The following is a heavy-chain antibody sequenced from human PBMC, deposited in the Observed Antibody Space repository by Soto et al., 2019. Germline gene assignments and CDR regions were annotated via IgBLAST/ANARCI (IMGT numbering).Heavy chain of an antibody. CDR3: ARNPQWLVVDY. Sequence: QVQLVESGGGVVQPGRSLRLSCAASGFTFSSYGMHWVRQAPGKGLEWVAAIWYDGSNKYYADSVKGRFTISRDNSKNTLYLQMNSLRAEDTAVYYCARNPQWLVVDYWGQGTLVTVSS. CDR2: IWYDGSNK. D-gene: IGHD6-19*01. CDR1: GFTFSSYG. V-gene: IGHV3-33*01. J-gene: IGHJ4*02.